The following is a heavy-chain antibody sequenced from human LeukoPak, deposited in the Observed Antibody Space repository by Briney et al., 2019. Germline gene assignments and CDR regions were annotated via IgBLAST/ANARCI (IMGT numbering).Heavy chain of an antibody. CDR2: INHGGST. CDR3: ARPFRSYYGSGSYYRGVTWFDP. J-gene: IGHJ5*02. Sequence: SETLSLTCAVYNGSFSGFHLSWIRQPPGKGLEWIGEINHGGSTNYNPSLKSRVTISVDTPKNQLSLKLSSVTAADTAVYYCARPFRSYYGSGSYYRGVTWFDPWGQGTLVTVSS. CDR1: NGSFSGFH. V-gene: IGHV4-34*01. D-gene: IGHD3-10*01.